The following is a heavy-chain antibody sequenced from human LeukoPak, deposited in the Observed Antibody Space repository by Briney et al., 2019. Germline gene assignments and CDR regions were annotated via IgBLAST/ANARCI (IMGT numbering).Heavy chain of an antibody. V-gene: IGHV1-2*02. D-gene: IGHD3-10*01. CDR2: INPNSGGT. Sequence: ASVKVSCKASGYTFTGYYMHWVRQAPGQGLEWVGWINPNSGGTNYAQKFQGRVTMTRDTSISTAYMELSRLRSDDTAVYYCARSFAGSTRGNDAFDIWGQGTMVTVSS. CDR1: GYTFTGYY. J-gene: IGHJ3*02. CDR3: ARSFAGSTRGNDAFDI.